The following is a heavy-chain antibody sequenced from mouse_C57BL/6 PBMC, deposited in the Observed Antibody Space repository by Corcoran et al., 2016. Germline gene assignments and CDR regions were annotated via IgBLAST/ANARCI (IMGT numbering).Heavy chain of an antibody. Sequence: QVQLQQSGPELVKPGASVKLSCKASGYTFTSYYINWVKQRPGQGLEWIGWIFPGSGSTYYNEKFKGKATLTVDKSSSTAYMLLSSLTSEDSAVYFCARGSTMVTTRLFDYWGQGTTLTVSS. CDR2: IFPGSGST. J-gene: IGHJ2*01. D-gene: IGHD2-2*01. CDR1: GYTFTSYY. CDR3: ARGSTMVTTRLFDY. V-gene: IGHV1-75*01.